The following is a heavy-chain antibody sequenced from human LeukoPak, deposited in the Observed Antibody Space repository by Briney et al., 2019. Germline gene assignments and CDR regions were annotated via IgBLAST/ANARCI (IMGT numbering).Heavy chain of an antibody. CDR1: GFTFSSYP. J-gene: IGHJ4*02. V-gene: IGHV3-74*01. D-gene: IGHD2/OR15-2a*01. CDR2: INSDGSWT. CDR3: VSFYETY. Sequence: GGSLRLSCVVSGFTFSSYPMSWVRQVPGKGLVWVSHINSDGSWTSYADSVKGRFTISKDNAKNTVYLQMNSLRAEDTAVYYCVSFYETYWGRGTLVTVSS.